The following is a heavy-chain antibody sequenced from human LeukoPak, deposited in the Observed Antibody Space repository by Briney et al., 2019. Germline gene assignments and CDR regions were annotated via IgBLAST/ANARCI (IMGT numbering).Heavy chain of an antibody. CDR1: GFTFSSYA. Sequence: AGGSLRLSCAASGFTFSSYAMSWVRQAPGKGLEWVSAISGSGGSTYYADSVKGRFTISRDNSKNTLYLQMNSLRAEDTAVYYCAKKGGIVVAPAAPYYFDYWGQGTLVTVSS. D-gene: IGHD2-2*01. CDR2: ISGSGGST. J-gene: IGHJ4*02. V-gene: IGHV3-23*01. CDR3: AKKGGIVVAPAAPYYFDY.